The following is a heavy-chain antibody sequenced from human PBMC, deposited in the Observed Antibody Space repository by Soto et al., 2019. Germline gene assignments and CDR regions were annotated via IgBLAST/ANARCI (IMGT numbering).Heavy chain of an antibody. D-gene: IGHD3-3*01. Sequence: QVQVQESGPGLVKPSQTLFLSCTVSGGSISSGGYYWSWIRQHPGKGLEWIGYFYYSGSTYYNPSLKSRVTISVDTSKNQFSLKLSSVTAADTAVYYCARGHLGFLELWGQGTLVPVSS. J-gene: IGHJ4*02. CDR1: GGSISSGGYY. CDR2: FYYSGST. V-gene: IGHV4-31*03. CDR3: ARGHLGFLEL.